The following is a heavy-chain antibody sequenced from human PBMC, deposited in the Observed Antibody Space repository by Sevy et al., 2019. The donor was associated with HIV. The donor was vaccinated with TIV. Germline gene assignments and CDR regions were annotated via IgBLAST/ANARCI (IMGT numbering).Heavy chain of an antibody. J-gene: IGHJ4*02. CDR1: GFTFSSYG. D-gene: IGHD3-22*01. CDR3: AMNYYDSSGSSFFFVY. V-gene: IGHV3-33*01. CDR2: IWYDGSNK. Sequence: GGSLRLSCAASGFTFSSYGMHWVRQAPGKGLEWVAVIWYDGSNKYYADSVKGRFTISRDNSKNTLYLQMNSLRAEDTAVYYCAMNYYDSSGSSFFFVYWGQGTLVTVSS.